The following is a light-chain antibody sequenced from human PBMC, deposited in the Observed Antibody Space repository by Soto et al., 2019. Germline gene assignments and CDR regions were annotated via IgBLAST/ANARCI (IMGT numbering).Light chain of an antibody. Sequence: QAVVVQPPSASGTPGQKVTIFCSGTIFNIASHPVNWYQRLPGTAPKLLIHSNDQRPSGVPDRFSGSKSGTSASLALSGLQSDDDADYYCATWDQSLNGVVFGGGTKLTVL. V-gene: IGLV1-44*01. CDR1: IFNIASHP. CDR3: ATWDQSLNGVV. J-gene: IGLJ3*02. CDR2: SND.